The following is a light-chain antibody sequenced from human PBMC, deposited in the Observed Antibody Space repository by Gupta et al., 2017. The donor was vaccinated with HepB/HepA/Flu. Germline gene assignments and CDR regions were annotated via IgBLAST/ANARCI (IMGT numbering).Light chain of an antibody. J-gene: IGLJ2*01. CDR2: EVN. CDR1: DNDVGSYDL. V-gene: IGLV2-23*02. CDR3: CSHAGASTLI. Sequence: QSALTQPASVSGSPGQSHTLSCTGTDNDVGSYDLVSCYQQYPGKAPNLVIYEVNKRPSGVANRFSGSKAGNTASLTIAELKAEDEADYSCCSHAGASTLIFGGGTKLTVL.